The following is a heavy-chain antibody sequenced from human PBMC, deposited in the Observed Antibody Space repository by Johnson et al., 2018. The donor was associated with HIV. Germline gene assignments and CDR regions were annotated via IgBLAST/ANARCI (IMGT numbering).Heavy chain of an antibody. J-gene: IGHJ3*02. CDR3: ARDDTCGDAFDI. CDR1: GFTFSSYA. V-gene: IGHV3-30*04. CDR2: ISYDGSNK. Sequence: QVQLVESGGGVVQPGRSLRLSCAASGFTFSSYAMHWVRQAPGKGLEWVAVISYDGSNKYYADSVKGRFTISRDNSKNSLYLQMNSLRAEDTAVYYCARDDTCGDAFDIWGQGTMVTVSS. D-gene: IGHD3-16*01.